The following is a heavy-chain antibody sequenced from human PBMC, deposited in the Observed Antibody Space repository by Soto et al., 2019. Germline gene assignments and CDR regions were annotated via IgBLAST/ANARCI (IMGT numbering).Heavy chain of an antibody. CDR3: ARDRRIAARGMLFDY. J-gene: IGHJ4*02. CDR2: INSDGSST. CDR1: GFTFSSYW. V-gene: IGHV3-74*01. Sequence: GGSLRLSCAASGFTFSSYWMHWVRQAPGKGLVWVSRINSDGSSTSYADSVKGRFTISRDNAKNTLYLQMNSLRAEDTAVYYCARDRRIAARGMLFDYWGQGTLVTVSS. D-gene: IGHD6-6*01.